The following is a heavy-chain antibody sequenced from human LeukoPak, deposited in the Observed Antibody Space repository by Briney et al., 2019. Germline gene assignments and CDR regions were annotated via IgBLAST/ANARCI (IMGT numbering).Heavy chain of an antibody. D-gene: IGHD6-19*01. V-gene: IGHV6-1*01. CDR3: ARVRYSSNYYYYGMDV. Sequence: SQTLSLTCAISGDSVSSNSAAWNWIRQSPSRGIEWLGRTYYRSKWYNDYAVSVKSRITINPDTSKNQFSLQLNSVTPEDTAVYYCARVRYSSNYYYYGMDVWGQGTTVTVSS. CDR2: TYYRSKWYN. CDR1: GDSVSSNSAA. J-gene: IGHJ6*02.